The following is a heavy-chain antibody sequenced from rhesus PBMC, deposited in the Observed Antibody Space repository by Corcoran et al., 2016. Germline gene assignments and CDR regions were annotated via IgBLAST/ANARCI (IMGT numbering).Heavy chain of an antibody. Sequence: QVQLQESGPGLVKPSETLSLTCAVSGGSIISSNWWSWNRQHPEKGLEWIGGIYSNSESTNYHPSLKSRVTISEATSKNQFSLKLSSVTAADTAVYYCARDPSWGYFDYWGQGVLVTVSS. CDR3: ARDPSWGYFDY. V-gene: IGHV4S12*01. D-gene: IGHD3-34*01. J-gene: IGHJ4*01. CDR2: IYSNSEST. CDR1: GGSIISSNW.